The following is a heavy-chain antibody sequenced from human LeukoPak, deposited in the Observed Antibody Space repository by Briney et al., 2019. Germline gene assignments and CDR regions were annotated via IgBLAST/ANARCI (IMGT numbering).Heavy chain of an antibody. V-gene: IGHV3-23*01. Sequence: GGSLRLSCAASGFTFSSYAMSWVRQAPGKGLEWVSAISGSGGSTYHADSVKGRFTISRDNSKNTLYLQMNSLRAEDTAVYYCAKEKEVVVTAILFDYWGQGTLVTVST. J-gene: IGHJ4*02. D-gene: IGHD2-21*02. CDR2: ISGSGGST. CDR3: AKEKEVVVTAILFDY. CDR1: GFTFSSYA.